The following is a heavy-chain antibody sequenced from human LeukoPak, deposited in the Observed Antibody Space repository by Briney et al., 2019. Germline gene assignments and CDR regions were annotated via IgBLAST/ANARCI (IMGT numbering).Heavy chain of an antibody. CDR2: IKQDGSEK. CDR3: ARDSNSGYSSSWTHDY. D-gene: IGHD6-13*01. CDR1: EFTFFTYW. J-gene: IGHJ4*02. Sequence: GGSLRLSCAASEFTFFTYWMSWVRQAPGKGLEWVANIKQDGSEKYYVDSVKGRFTISRDNAKNSLYLQMNSLRAEDTAVYYCARDSNSGYSSSWTHDYWGQGTLVTVSS. V-gene: IGHV3-7*01.